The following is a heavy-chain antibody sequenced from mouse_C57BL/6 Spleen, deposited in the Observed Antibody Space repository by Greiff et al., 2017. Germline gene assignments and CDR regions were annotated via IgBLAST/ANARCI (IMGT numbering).Heavy chain of an antibody. J-gene: IGHJ2*01. CDR1: GFTFSDYY. D-gene: IGHD1-1*01. CDR2: INYDGSST. CDR3: ARGERDYYGSSYFDY. Sequence: EVQLVESEGGLVQPGSSMKLSCTASGFTFSDYYMAWVRQVPEKGLEWVANINYDGSSTYYLDSLKSRFIISRDNAKNILYLQMSSLKSEDTATYYCARGERDYYGSSYFDYWGQGTTLTVSS. V-gene: IGHV5-16*01.